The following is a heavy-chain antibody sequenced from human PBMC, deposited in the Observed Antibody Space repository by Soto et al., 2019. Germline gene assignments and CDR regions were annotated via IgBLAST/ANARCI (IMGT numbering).Heavy chain of an antibody. CDR1: GFTFSSYD. J-gene: IGHJ4*02. CDR2: IGTAGDT. CDR3: AISIAVAGTLDY. V-gene: IGHV3-13*01. Sequence: GGSLRLSCAASGFTFSSYDMHWVRQATGKGLEWVSAIGTAGDTYYPGSVKGRFTISRENAKNSLYLQMNSLRAGDTAVYYCAISIAVAGTLDYWGQGTLVTVSS. D-gene: IGHD6-19*01.